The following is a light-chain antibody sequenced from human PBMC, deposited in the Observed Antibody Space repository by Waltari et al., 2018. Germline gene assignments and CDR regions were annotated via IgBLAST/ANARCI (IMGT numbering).Light chain of an antibody. CDR2: RTD. CDR1: SSNLGSTL. CDR3: AAWDDSLNGHWV. V-gene: IGLV1-44*01. Sequence: QSVLTQPPSASGTPGPRVPISCSGTSSNLGSTLVHRYQHHPGKAPTLLRSRTDHRPSGVPDRFSGSKSGTSASLAISGLQSADEADYYCAAWDDSLNGHWVFGGGTKVTV. J-gene: IGLJ3*02.